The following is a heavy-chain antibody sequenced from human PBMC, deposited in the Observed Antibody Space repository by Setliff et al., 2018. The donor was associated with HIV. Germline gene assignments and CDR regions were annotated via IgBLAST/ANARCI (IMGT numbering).Heavy chain of an antibody. J-gene: IGHJ4*02. D-gene: IGHD6-13*01. CDR3: ARDKEGSSWFPDY. CDR2: ISYDGSNK. CDR1: RFTFSSYA. V-gene: IGHV3-30*04. Sequence: PGGSLRLSCAASRFTFSSYAMHWVRQAPGKGLEWVAVISYDGSNKYYADSVKGRFTISRDNSKNTLYLQMNSLRAEDTAVYYCARDKEGSSWFPDYWGQGTLVTVSS.